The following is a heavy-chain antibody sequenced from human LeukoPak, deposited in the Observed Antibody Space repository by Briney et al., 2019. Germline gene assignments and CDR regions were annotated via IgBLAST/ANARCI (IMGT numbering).Heavy chain of an antibody. CDR3: ANHFREVLSTYYYNSSGRFMPLDY. D-gene: IGHD3-22*01. V-gene: IGHV3-30*04. CDR1: GFTFSSYA. Sequence: PGRSLRLSCAASGFTFSSYAMHWVRQAPGKGLEWVAVISYDGSNKYYADSVKGRFTISRDNSKNTLYLQMNSLRAEDTAVYYCANHFREVLSTYYYNSSGRFMPLDYWGQGTLVTVSS. CDR2: ISYDGSNK. J-gene: IGHJ4*02.